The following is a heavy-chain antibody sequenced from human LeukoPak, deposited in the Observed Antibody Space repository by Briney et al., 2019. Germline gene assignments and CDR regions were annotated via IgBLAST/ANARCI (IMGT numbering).Heavy chain of an antibody. Sequence: SETLSLTCADYGGAFSGYYWSWIRQPPGKGPEWIGRIYSSGSTNYNPSLKSRVTMSVDTSKNQFSLKLSSVTAADTAVYYCARDYITMVRGVIQRSYWYFDLWGRGTLVTVSS. CDR2: IYSSGST. D-gene: IGHD3-10*01. CDR3: ARDYITMVRGVIQRSYWYFDL. J-gene: IGHJ2*01. CDR1: GGAFSGYY. V-gene: IGHV4-59*10.